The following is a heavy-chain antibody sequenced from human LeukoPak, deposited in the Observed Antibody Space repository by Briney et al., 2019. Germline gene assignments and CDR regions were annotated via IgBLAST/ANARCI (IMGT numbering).Heavy chain of an antibody. Sequence: GRSLRLSCAASGFTFSSSGMHWVCQAPGTGLEWVAFISHEGIEKYYADSVKGRFTISRDNSKNTLYLQMNSLRDEDTAVFYCATDRGWFFDNWGQGTLVTVAS. CDR3: ATDRGWFFDN. V-gene: IGHV3-30*03. D-gene: IGHD6-19*01. CDR2: ISHEGIEK. J-gene: IGHJ4*02. CDR1: GFTFSSSG.